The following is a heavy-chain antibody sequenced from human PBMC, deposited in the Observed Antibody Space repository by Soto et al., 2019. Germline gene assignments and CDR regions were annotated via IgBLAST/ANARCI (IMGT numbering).Heavy chain of an antibody. J-gene: IGHJ3*02. CDR3: ARGSITMVRGVVAFDI. Sequence: GASVKVSCKASGYTFTSYGISWVRQAPGQGLEWMGWISAYNGNTNYAQKLQGRDTMTTDTSTSTAYMELRSLRSDDTAVYYCARGSITMVRGVVAFDIWGQGTMVTVSS. CDR2: ISAYNGNT. V-gene: IGHV1-18*01. CDR1: GYTFTSYG. D-gene: IGHD3-10*01.